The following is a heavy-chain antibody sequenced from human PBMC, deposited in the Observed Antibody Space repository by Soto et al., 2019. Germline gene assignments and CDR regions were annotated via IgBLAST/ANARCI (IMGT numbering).Heavy chain of an antibody. CDR1: GYTFAAYY. V-gene: IGHV1-2*04. D-gene: IGHD3-22*01. J-gene: IGHJ4*02. CDR2: INPNSGGT. CDR3: ARESYDSSGRDFDY. Sequence: QVQLVQSGAEVKKPGASVKVSCKASGYTFAAYYMHWVRQAPGQGLEWMGWINPNSGGTNYAQKFQGWVTMTRDTSISTAYMELSRLRSDDTAVYYCARESYDSSGRDFDYWGQGTLVTVSS.